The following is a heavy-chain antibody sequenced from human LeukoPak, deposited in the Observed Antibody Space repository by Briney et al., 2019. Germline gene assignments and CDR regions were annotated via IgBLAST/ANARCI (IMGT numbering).Heavy chain of an antibody. CDR3: AQRTAGSWYSFDY. V-gene: IGHV3-23*01. CDR2: ISGPGGST. Sequence: GGSLRLSCAASGFTFSSYVMSWVRQPPGEGLEWVSVISGPGGSTYYADSVKGRFTISRDNSKNTLYLQMNSLRAEDTAVYYCAQRTAGSWYSFDYSGQGTLVTVSS. J-gene: IGHJ4*02. D-gene: IGHD1-14*01. CDR1: GFTFSSYV.